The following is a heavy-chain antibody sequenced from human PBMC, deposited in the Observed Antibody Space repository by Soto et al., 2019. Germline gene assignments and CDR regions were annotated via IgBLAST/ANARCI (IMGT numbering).Heavy chain of an antibody. J-gene: IGHJ4*02. Sequence: SETLSLTCTVSGGSISSGGYYCSWIRQHPGKGLEWIGYIYYSGSTYYNPSLKSRVTISVDTSKNQFSLKLSSVTAADTAVYYCARLSRYDFWSGYYNTPDYWGQGTLVTVSS. D-gene: IGHD3-3*01. V-gene: IGHV4-31*03. CDR2: IYYSGST. CDR1: GGSISSGGYY. CDR3: ARLSRYDFWSGYYNTPDY.